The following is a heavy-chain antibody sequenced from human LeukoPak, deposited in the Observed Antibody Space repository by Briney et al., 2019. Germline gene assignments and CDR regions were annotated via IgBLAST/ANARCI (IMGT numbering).Heavy chain of an antibody. Sequence: SETLSLTCAVYGGSFSGYYWSWIRQPPGMGLEWIGEINHSGSTNYNPSLKSRVTISVDTSKNQFSLKLSSVTAADTAVYYCASLYSDYWGQGTLVTVSS. CDR1: GGSFSGYY. D-gene: IGHD2-8*01. J-gene: IGHJ4*02. V-gene: IGHV4-34*01. CDR2: INHSGST. CDR3: ASLYSDY.